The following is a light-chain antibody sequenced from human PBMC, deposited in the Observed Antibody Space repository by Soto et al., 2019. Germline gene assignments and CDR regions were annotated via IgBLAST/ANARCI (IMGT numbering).Light chain of an antibody. CDR2: RNN. CDR1: SSNIGSNY. J-gene: IGLJ2*01. V-gene: IGLV1-47*01. Sequence: QSVLTQPPSASGTPGQRVTISCSGSSSNIGSNYVYWYQQLPGTAPKLLIYRNNQRPSGVPDRFSGSKSGTSASLAISGLRSEDEADYYCAAWDHSLSVVGFGGETKLTVL. CDR3: AAWDHSLSVVG.